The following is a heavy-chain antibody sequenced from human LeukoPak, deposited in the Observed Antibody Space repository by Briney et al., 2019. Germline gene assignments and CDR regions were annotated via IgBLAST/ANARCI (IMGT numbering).Heavy chain of an antibody. CDR2: IYYSGST. D-gene: IGHD3-22*01. J-gene: IGHJ4*02. CDR1: GGSISSYY. V-gene: IGHV4-59*01. Sequence: SETLSLTCTVSGGSISSYYWSWIRQPPGKGLEWIGYIYYSGSTNYNPSLKSRVTISVDTSKNQFSLKLSSVTAADTAVYYCARDGSSGYTLFDYWGQGTLVTVSS. CDR3: ARDGSSGYTLFDY.